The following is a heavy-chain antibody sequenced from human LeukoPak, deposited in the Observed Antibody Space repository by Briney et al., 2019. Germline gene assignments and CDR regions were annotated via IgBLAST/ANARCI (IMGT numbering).Heavy chain of an antibody. J-gene: IGHJ4*02. V-gene: IGHV4-39*07. D-gene: IGHD3-10*01. Sequence: PSETLSLTCTVSGGSISSSSYYWGWIRQPPGKGLEWIGSIYYSGSTYYNPSLKSRVTISVDTSKNQFSLKLSSVTAADTAVYYCARVGYGSGSYYISYWGQGTLVTVSS. CDR3: ARVGYGSGSYYISY. CDR1: GGSISSSSYY. CDR2: IYYSGST.